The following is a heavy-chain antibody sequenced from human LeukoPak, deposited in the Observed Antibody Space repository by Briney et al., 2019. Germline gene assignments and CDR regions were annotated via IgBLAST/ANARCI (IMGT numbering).Heavy chain of an antibody. CDR1: GGSISSSNW. J-gene: IGHJ4*02. V-gene: IGHV4-4*02. CDR3: AISSSSAPFYFDY. CDR2: IYHSGST. D-gene: IGHD6-6*01. Sequence: SGTLSLTCAVSGGSISSSNWWSWVRQPPGKGLEWIGEIYHSGSTNYNPSLKSRVTISVDKSKNQFSLKLSSVTAADTAVYYCAISSSSAPFYFDYWGQGTLVTVSS.